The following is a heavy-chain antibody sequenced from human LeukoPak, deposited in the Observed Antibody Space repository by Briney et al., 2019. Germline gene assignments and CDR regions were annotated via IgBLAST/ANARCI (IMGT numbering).Heavy chain of an antibody. CDR1: GFTFGIYT. Sequence: PGGSLRLSCAASGFTFGIYTMHWVRQAPGKGLEHVSTITTNGGNTYYAGSVKGRFTISRDNSKDALFLQMGSLRAENMDVYYCAKPLTSYRSGFSDVFDVWGHGSMVTVSS. J-gene: IGHJ3*01. V-gene: IGHV3-64*02. CDR2: ITTNGGNT. D-gene: IGHD5-18*01. CDR3: AKPLTSYRSGFSDVFDV.